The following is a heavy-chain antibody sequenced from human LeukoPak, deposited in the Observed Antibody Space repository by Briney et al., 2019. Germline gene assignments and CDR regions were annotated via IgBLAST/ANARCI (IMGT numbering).Heavy chain of an antibody. CDR3: ARGSTRYEA. CDR2: IYGSGST. CDR1: GASIRSHY. D-gene: IGHD2-2*01. V-gene: IGHV4-59*11. Sequence: SETLSLTCTVSGASIRSHYWSWIRQPPGKGLEWIGYIYGSGSTDYNPSPKSRVTISIDTSKNQLYLKVTSVTAADTAVYYCARGSTRYEAWGQGTLVTVSS. J-gene: IGHJ5*02.